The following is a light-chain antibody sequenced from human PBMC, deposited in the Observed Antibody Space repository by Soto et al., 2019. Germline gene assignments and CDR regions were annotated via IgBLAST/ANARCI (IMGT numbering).Light chain of an antibody. CDR2: RDH. J-gene: IGLJ3*02. CDR3: AVWEDGLNGL. V-gene: IGLV1-47*01. Sequence: QSPLTQPASASGAPGQEVTISCSGSSSNIAKNYVYWYQHLPGAAPKLLIYRDHQRPSGVPARFSASKSGTSASLAISGVRPEDEADYYCAVWEDGLNGLFGGGTKLTVL. CDR1: SSNIAKNY.